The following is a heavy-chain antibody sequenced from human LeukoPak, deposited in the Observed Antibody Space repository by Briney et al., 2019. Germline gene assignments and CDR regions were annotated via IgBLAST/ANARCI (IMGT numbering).Heavy chain of an antibody. CDR3: AKDISMVRGVIIAFDY. V-gene: IGHV3-23*01. J-gene: IGHJ4*02. CDR2: ISGSGGST. CDR1: GFTFSSYA. Sequence: GGSLRLSCAASGFTFSSYAMSWVRQAPGKGLEWVSAISGSGGSTYYADSVKGRFTISRDNSKNTLYLQMNSLRAEDTAVYYCAKDISMVRGVIIAFDYWGQGTLVTVSS. D-gene: IGHD3-10*01.